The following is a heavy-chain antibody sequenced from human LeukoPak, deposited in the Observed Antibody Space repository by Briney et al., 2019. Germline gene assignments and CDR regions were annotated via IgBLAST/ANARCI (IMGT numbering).Heavy chain of an antibody. J-gene: IGHJ4*02. CDR1: GYTLTELS. V-gene: IGHV1-24*01. CDR2: FDPEDGET. Sequence: ASVKVSCKVSGYTLTELSMHWVRQAPGKGLEWMGGFDPEDGETIYAQKFQGRVTMTEDTSTDTAYMELSSLRSEDTAVYYCATGIQLWGTFDYWGQGTLVTVSS. CDR3: ATGIQLWGTFDY. D-gene: IGHD5-18*01.